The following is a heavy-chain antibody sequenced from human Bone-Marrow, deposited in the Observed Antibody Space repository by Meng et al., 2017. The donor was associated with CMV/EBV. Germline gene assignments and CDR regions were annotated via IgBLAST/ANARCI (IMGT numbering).Heavy chain of an antibody. CDR3: LPAVDSY. Sequence: GESLKISCAASGFTFSSYGMHWVRQAPGKGLEWVAFIRYDGSNKYYADSVKGRFTISRDNSKNTLYLQMNSLRAEDTAVYYCLPAVDSYWGQGTLVTVSS. D-gene: IGHD2-2*01. J-gene: IGHJ4*02. CDR2: IRYDGSNK. CDR1: GFTFSSYG. V-gene: IGHV3-30*02.